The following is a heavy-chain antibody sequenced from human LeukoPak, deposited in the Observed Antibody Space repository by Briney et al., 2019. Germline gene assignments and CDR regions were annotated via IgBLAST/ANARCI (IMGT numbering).Heavy chain of an antibody. CDR1: GGSISSYY. D-gene: IGHD5-12*01. Sequence: SETLSLTCTVSGGSISSYYWSWIRQPPGKGLEWIGYIYYSGSTNYNPSLKSRVTISVDTSKNQFSLKLSSVTAADTAVYYCARDSGYEEGGGWFDPWGQGTLVTVSS. CDR2: IYYSGST. V-gene: IGHV4-59*01. CDR3: ARDSGYEEGGGWFDP. J-gene: IGHJ5*02.